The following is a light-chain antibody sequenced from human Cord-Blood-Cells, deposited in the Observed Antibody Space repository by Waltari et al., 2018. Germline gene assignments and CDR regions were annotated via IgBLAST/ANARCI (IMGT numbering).Light chain of an antibody. CDR3: QQSYSTPFT. CDR1: QSISSY. Sequence: DIQMTQSPSSLSASVGDRVTITCRASQSISSYLNWYQQKPGKAPKLLIYAASSLQSGVPSRSSGSGAGTDFTLPISSLQPEDFATYYCQQSYSTPFTFGPGTKVDIK. V-gene: IGKV1-39*01. CDR2: AAS. J-gene: IGKJ3*01.